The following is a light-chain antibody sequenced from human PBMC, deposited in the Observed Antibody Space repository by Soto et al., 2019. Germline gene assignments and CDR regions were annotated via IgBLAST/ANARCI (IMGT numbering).Light chain of an antibody. CDR1: QDISNY. J-gene: IGKJ2*01. CDR3: QQYDILPL. CDR2: DAS. V-gene: IGKV1-33*01. Sequence: DIQMTQSPSSLSASVGDIVIITCQTSQDISNYLNWYQQKPGKAPKLLIYDASNLETGVPSRFSGSGSGTEFTFTISSLQPEDFATYYCQQYDILPLFGQGTKVEIK.